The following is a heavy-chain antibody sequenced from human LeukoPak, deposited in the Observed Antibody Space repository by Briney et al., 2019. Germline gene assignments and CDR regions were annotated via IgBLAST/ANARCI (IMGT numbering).Heavy chain of an antibody. CDR1: GGSISSYY. CDR2: IYYSGST. CDR3: ARSPQYYYDSSGYYHYYFDY. D-gene: IGHD3-22*01. Sequence: SETLSLTCTVSGGSISSYYRSWIRQPPGKGLEWIGYIYYSGSTNYNPSLKSRVTISVDTSKNQFSLKLSSVTAADTAVYYCARSPQYYYDSSGYYHYYFDYWGQGTLVTVSS. J-gene: IGHJ4*02. V-gene: IGHV4-59*12.